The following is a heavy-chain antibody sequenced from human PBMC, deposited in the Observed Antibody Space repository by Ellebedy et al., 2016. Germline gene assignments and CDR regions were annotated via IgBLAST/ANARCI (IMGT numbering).Heavy chain of an antibody. CDR2: ISGSGGST. CDR1: GFTFSSYA. Sequence: GGSLRLSXAASGFTFSSYAMSWVRQAPGKGLEWVSAISGSGGSTYYADSVKGRFTISRDNSKNTLYLQMNSLRAEDTAVYYCARVGHYYDSSGSDYWGQGTLVTVSS. CDR3: ARVGHYYDSSGSDY. J-gene: IGHJ4*02. D-gene: IGHD3-22*01. V-gene: IGHV3-23*01.